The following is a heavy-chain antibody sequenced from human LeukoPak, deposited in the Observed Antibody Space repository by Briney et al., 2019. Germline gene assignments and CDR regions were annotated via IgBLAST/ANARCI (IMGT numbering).Heavy chain of an antibody. CDR1: GGSISSYY. CDR3: ASRSSIWSGYQDTLYYFDS. CDR2: IYYSGST. Sequence: SETLSLTCTVSGGSISSYYWSWIRQPPGKRLEWIGHIYYSGSTDYNPSLKSRVTISVDTSKNQFSLKLSSVTAADTAVYYCASRSSIWSGYQDTLYYFDSWGQGTLVTVSS. V-gene: IGHV4-59*01. J-gene: IGHJ4*02. D-gene: IGHD3-3*01.